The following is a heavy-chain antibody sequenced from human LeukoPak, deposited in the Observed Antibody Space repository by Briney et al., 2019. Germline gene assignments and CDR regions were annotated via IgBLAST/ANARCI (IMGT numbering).Heavy chain of an antibody. CDR2: ISGRSDYM. CDR1: GFTFSSYN. D-gene: IGHD6-6*01. Sequence: GGSLRLSCEAYGFTFSSYNMNWVRQAPGKGLEWISSISGRSDYMYYAESVKGRFTISRDNAKNSLFLQMNSLSVDDTAVYYCARGARYSSSSEGFGGQGNMVTVSS. J-gene: IGHJ4*02. CDR3: ARGARYSSSSEGF. V-gene: IGHV3-21*01.